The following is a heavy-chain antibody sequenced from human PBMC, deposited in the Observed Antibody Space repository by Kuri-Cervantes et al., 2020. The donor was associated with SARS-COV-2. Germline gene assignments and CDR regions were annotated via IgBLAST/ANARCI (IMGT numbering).Heavy chain of an antibody. V-gene: IGHV2-5*02. CDR1: GFSLSTSGVG. J-gene: IGHJ6*03. D-gene: IGHD6-6*01. Sequence: SGPTLVKPTQTLTLTCTFSGFSLSTSGVGVGWIRQPPGKALEWLALIYWDDDKRYSPSLKSRLTITKDTSKNQVVLTMTNMDPVDTATYYCAHRRGSSSSRGGPYYYYYMDVWGKGPTVTVSS. CDR3: AHRRGSSSSRGGPYYYYYMDV. CDR2: IYWDDDK.